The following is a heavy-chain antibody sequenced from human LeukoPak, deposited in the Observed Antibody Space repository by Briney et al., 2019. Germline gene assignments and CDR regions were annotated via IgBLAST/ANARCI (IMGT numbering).Heavy chain of an antibody. J-gene: IGHJ5*02. CDR3: ARGYLGYCSSTSCRPPWNWFDP. CDR2: IIPILGTA. Sequence: ASVKVSCKASGGTFSSYAISWVRQAPGQGLEWMGGIIPILGTANYAQKFQGRVTITTDESTSTAYMELSSLRSEDTAVYYCARGYLGYCSSTSCRPPWNWFDPWGQGTLVTVSS. D-gene: IGHD2-2*01. V-gene: IGHV1-69*05. CDR1: GGTFSSYA.